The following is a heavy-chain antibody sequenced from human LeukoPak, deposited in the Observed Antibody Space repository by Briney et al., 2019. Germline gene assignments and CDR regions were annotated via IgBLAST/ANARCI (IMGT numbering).Heavy chain of an antibody. J-gene: IGHJ4*02. CDR3: ARRLDY. CDR1: GFTFSSYS. Sequence: GGSLRLSCAASGFTFSSYSMNWVRQAPGKGLEWVSYISESSTSIYYADSVKGRFTFSRDNAKNSLYLQMNSLRAEDTAVYYCARRLDYWGQGTLVTVSS. V-gene: IGHV3-48*01. CDR2: ISESSTSI.